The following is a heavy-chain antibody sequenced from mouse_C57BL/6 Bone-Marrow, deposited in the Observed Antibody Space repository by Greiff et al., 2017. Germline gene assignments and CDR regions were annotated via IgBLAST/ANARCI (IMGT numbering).Heavy chain of an antibody. CDR1: GYTFTSYW. Sequence: QVQLQQPGAELVRPGTSVKLSCKASGYTFTSYWMHWVKQRPGQGLEWIGVLDPSDSYPNYNQKFKGKATLTVDTSSSTAYMQLSSLTAEDSAVYYCARYSTTVVATDWYFDVWGTGTTVTVSS. J-gene: IGHJ1*03. D-gene: IGHD1-1*01. V-gene: IGHV1-59*01. CDR3: ARYSTTVVATDWYFDV. CDR2: LDPSDSYP.